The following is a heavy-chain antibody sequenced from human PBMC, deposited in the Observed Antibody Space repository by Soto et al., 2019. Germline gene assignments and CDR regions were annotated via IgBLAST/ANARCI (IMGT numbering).Heavy chain of an antibody. CDR2: LTPISGAA. Sequence: QVQLVQSGAEVKKPGSSVKVSCKASGGSFNGYAVSWVRQAPGRGLEWMGGLTPISGAATYAKNFQGRVSITADGSTTTAYLDLTSLTSGDTAIYFCARHRLFYDSGSHSYVPYYFENWGQGTLVSVSS. V-gene: IGHV1-69*01. D-gene: IGHD1-26*01. CDR1: GGSFNGYA. J-gene: IGHJ4*02. CDR3: ARHRLFYDSGSHSYVPYYFEN.